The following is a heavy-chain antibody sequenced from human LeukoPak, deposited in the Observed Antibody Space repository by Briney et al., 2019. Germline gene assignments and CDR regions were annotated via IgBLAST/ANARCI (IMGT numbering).Heavy chain of an antibody. V-gene: IGHV3-74*01. CDR3: AREATGLDY. CDR1: GFTFSSYW. J-gene: IGHJ4*02. Sequence: GGSLGLSCAASGFTFSSYWMHWVRHVPGKGLVWVSRINSDGSGTSYPDSVKGRFTISRDNAKNTLYLQMNSLRAEDMAVYYCAREATGLDYWGQGILVTVSP. D-gene: IGHD1-26*01. CDR2: INSDGSGT.